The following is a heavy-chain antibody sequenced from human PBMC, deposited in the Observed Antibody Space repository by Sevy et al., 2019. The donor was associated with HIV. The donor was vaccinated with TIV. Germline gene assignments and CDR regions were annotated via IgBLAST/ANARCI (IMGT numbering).Heavy chain of an antibody. CDR3: ARAMIRSEYFQH. J-gene: IGHJ1*01. V-gene: IGHV3-11*01. CDR1: GFTFSDYY. D-gene: IGHD3-22*01. CDR2: ISSSGSTI. Sequence: GGSLRLSCAASGFTFSDYYMSWIRQAPGKGLEWVSYISSSGSTIYYADSVKGRFTISRDNAKNSQYLQMNSLRAEDTAVYYCARAMIRSEYFQHWGQGTLVTVSS.